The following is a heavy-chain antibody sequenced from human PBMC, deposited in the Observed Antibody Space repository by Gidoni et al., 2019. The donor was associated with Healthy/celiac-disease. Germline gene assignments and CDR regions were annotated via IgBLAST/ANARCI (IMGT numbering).Heavy chain of an antibody. D-gene: IGHD2-15*01. CDR1: GFPFRSYG. J-gene: IGHJ6*02. V-gene: IGHV3-30*02. CDR2: IRYDGSNK. Sequence: QVQLVESGGGVVQPGGSLRLSCAASGFPFRSYGMHWGRQAPGKGLEWVAFIRYDGSNKYYADSVKGRFTISRDNSKNTLYLQMNSLRAEDTAVYYCAKDEAAGISDGMDVWGQGTTVTVSS. CDR3: AKDEAAGISDGMDV.